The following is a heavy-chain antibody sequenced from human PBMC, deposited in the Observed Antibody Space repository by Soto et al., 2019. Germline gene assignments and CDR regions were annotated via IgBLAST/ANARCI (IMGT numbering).Heavy chain of an antibody. CDR1: GYTFTSYA. D-gene: IGHD2-2*01. CDR3: ARDRRIVVVPAASAFDI. V-gene: IGHV1-3*01. CDR2: INAGNGNT. Sequence: ASVKVSCKASGYTFTSYAMHWVRQAPGQRLEWMGWINAGNGNTKYSQKFQGRVTITRDTSASTAYMELSSLRSEDTAVYYCARDRRIVVVPAASAFDIWGQGTMVTVSS. J-gene: IGHJ3*02.